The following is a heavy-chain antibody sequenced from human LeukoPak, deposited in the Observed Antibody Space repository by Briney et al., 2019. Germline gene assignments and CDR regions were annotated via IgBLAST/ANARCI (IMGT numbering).Heavy chain of an antibody. CDR2: MNPNSGNT. Sequence: GASVKASCKASGYTFTSYDINWVRQATGQGLEWMGWMNPNSGNTGYAQKFQGRVTITRNTSISTAYMELSSLRSEDTAVYYCASTQLGIAVAGTGAFDIWGQGTMVTVSS. J-gene: IGHJ3*02. CDR3: ASTQLGIAVAGTGAFDI. CDR1: GYTFTSYD. D-gene: IGHD6-19*01. V-gene: IGHV1-8*03.